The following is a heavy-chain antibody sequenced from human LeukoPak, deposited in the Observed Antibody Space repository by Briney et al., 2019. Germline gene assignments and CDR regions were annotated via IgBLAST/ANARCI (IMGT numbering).Heavy chain of an antibody. Sequence: PSEALSLTCTVSGGSISSYYWSWIRQPPGKGLEWIGHIYGSGSTNYNPSLKSRVTLSVDTSKNQFSLKLSSVTAADTAVYYCAREGTSGTHLNWFDPWGQGTLVTVSS. CDR2: IYGSGST. CDR3: AREGTSGTHLNWFDP. CDR1: GGSISSYY. D-gene: IGHD1-1*01. V-gene: IGHV4-59*01. J-gene: IGHJ5*02.